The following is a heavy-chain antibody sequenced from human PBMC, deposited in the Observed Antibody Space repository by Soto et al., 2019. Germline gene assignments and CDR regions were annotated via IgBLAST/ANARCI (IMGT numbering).Heavy chain of an antibody. CDR2: FTHTGTNA. D-gene: IGHD2-21*02. CDR1: GFSFRAYS. CDR3: ARARGNDWYSDY. V-gene: IGHV3-21*01. J-gene: IGHJ4*01. Sequence: GGSLRLSCTAFGFSFRAYSFTWVRQAPGKGLEWVSSFTHTGTNAYTAGSAKGPFTISKESADNPLILQMTSLRPEEPACLTFARARGNDWYSDYWGQGTMVTVSS.